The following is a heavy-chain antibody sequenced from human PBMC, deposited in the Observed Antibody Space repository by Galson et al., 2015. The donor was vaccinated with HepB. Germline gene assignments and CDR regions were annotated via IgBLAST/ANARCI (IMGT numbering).Heavy chain of an antibody. J-gene: IGHJ6*02. CDR3: ARGGRTMVRGPSGMDV. CDR1: GFTFSSYS. V-gene: IGHV3-21*01. D-gene: IGHD3-10*01. Sequence: SLRLSCAASGFTFSSYSMNWVRQAPGKGLEWVSSISSSSSYIYYADSVKGRFTISRDNAKNSLYLQMDSLRAEDTAVYYCARGGRTMVRGPSGMDVWGQGTTVTVSS. CDR2: ISSSSSYI.